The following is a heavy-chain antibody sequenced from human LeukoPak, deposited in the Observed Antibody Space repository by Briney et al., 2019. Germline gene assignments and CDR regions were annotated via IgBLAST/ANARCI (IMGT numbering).Heavy chain of an antibody. Sequence: GGSLRLSCTGSGFTFGDCPMTWVRQAPGKGLEWVGFIRSKIYGGTAEYAASVQGRFTISRDDSKGIVYLQMNSLKTEDTAVYYCTRDQTPYYWGQGTLVTVSS. CDR2: IRSKIYGGTA. J-gene: IGHJ4*02. CDR3: TRDQTPYY. CDR1: GFTFGDCP. V-gene: IGHV3-49*04.